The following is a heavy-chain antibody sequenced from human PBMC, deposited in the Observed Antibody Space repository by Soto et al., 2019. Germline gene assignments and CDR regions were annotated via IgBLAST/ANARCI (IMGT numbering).Heavy chain of an antibody. D-gene: IGHD3-10*01. CDR3: ANRPRRYGAGSYLAY. CDR1: GGSFSGYY. CDR2: INHSGST. J-gene: IGHJ4*02. Sequence: PSETLSLTCAVYGGSFSGYYWSWIRQPPGKGLEWIGEINHSGSTNYNPSLKSRVTISVDTSKNQFSLKLSSVTAADTAVYYCANRPRRYGAGSYLAYWGQGTLVTVSS. V-gene: IGHV4-34*01.